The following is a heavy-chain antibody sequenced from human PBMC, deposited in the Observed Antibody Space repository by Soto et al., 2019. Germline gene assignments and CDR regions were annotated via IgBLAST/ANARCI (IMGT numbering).Heavy chain of an antibody. J-gene: IGHJ6*02. CDR3: ARAGHGYYDRSGYYGSDWGYYGMDV. D-gene: IGHD3-22*01. CDR2: IYHSGST. V-gene: IGHV4-30-2*01. CDR1: GGSISSGGYS. Sequence: PSETLSLTCAVSGGSISSGGYSWSWIRQPPGKGLEWIGYIYHSGSTYYNPSLKSRVTISVDRSKNQFSLKLSSVTAADTAVYYCARAGHGYYDRSGYYGSDWGYYGMDVWGQGTTVTVSS.